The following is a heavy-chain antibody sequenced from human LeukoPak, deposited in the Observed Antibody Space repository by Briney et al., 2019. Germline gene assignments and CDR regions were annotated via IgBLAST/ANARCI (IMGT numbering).Heavy chain of an antibody. CDR2: ISSSGSTI. J-gene: IGHJ3*02. V-gene: IGHV3-48*04. CDR3: ARQYSSSWYGDAFDI. CDR1: GFTFSSCS. D-gene: IGHD6-13*01. Sequence: PGGSLRLSCAASGFTFSSCSMNWVRQAPGKGLEWVSYISSSGSTIYYADSVKGRFTISRDNAKNSLYLQMNSLRAEDTAVYYCARQYSSSWYGDAFDIWGQGTMVTVSS.